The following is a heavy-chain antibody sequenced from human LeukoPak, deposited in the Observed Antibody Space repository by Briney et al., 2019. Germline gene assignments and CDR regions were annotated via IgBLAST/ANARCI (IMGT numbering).Heavy chain of an antibody. D-gene: IGHD3-10*01. CDR1: GGSISSGSYY. Sequence: SQTLSLTCTVSGGSISSGSYYWSWIRQPAGKGLEWIGRVYTSGSTNYNPSLKSRVTISVDTSMNQFSLKLSSVTAADTAVYYCARAPGPHPFDYWGQGTLVTVSS. V-gene: IGHV4-61*02. CDR3: ARAPGPHPFDY. J-gene: IGHJ4*02. CDR2: VYTSGST.